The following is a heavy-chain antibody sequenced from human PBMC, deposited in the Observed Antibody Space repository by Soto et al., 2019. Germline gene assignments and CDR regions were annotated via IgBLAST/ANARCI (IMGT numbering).Heavy chain of an antibody. CDR1: GYSFRGYY. Sequence: GASVKVSCQASGYSFRGYYIQGVRQAPGQGPEWLGWIYPNTETTDSSKKFQGRVTMTSDMSTRTVYMELRDLRSDDTAVYYCVSLQTSGWPGVHWGQGTLVTVSS. CDR3: VSLQTSGWPGVH. CDR2: IYPNTETT. J-gene: IGHJ4*02. D-gene: IGHD6-25*01. V-gene: IGHV1-2*02.